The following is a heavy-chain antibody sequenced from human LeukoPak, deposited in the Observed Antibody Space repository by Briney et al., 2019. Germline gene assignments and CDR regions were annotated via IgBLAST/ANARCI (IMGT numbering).Heavy chain of an antibody. CDR3: ARLLRGYYNYMDV. V-gene: IGHV4-59*01. Sequence: SETLSLICTVSEGSISDYYWSWIRQPPGKGLEWIGCIHYSGTTKYNPSLKSRVIISVDTSKNQFSLKLSSVTAADTAVYYCARLLRGYYNYMDVWGKGTMVTVSS. CDR1: EGSISDYY. D-gene: IGHD2-15*01. J-gene: IGHJ6*03. CDR2: IHYSGTT.